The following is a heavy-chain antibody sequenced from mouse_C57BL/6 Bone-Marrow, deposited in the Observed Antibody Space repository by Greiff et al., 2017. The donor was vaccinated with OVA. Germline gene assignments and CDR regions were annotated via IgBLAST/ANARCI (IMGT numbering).Heavy chain of an antibody. D-gene: IGHD1-1*01. CDR2: IDPSDSYT. CDR3: AREDYYGSSDAMDY. Sequence: VQLQQPGAELVRPGTSVKLSCKASGYTFTSYWMHWVKQRPGQGLEWIGVIDPSDSYTNYNQKFKGKATLTVDTSSSTAYMQLSSLTSEDSAVYYCAREDYYGSSDAMDYWGQGTSVTVSS. CDR1: GYTFTSYW. J-gene: IGHJ4*01. V-gene: IGHV1-59*01.